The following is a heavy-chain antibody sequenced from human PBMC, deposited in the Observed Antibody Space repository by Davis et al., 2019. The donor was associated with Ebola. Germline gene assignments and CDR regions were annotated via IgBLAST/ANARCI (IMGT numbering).Heavy chain of an antibody. Sequence: AASVKVSCKASGYTFTSYYVHWVRQAPGQGLEWMGVINPSGGNTNYAEKFQGRVTMTRDTSTTTMYMELSSLRPEDTATYYCARDPYCSSSSCQGGGRFDPWGQGTLVTVSS. D-gene: IGHD2-2*01. CDR2: INPSGGNT. CDR3: ARDPYCSSSSCQGGGRFDP. J-gene: IGHJ5*02. CDR1: GYTFTSYY. V-gene: IGHV1-46*01.